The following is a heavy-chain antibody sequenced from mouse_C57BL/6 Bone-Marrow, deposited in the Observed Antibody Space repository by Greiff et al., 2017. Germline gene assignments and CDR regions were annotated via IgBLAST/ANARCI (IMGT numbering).Heavy chain of an antibody. CDR2: INPNNGGT. V-gene: IGHV1-26*01. Sequence: EVQLQQSGPELVKPGASVKISCKASGYTFTDYYMNWVKQSHGKSLEWIGDINPNNGGTSYNQKFKGKATLTVDKSSSTAYMELRSLTSEDSAVYYCVGYNFDYWGQGTTLTVSS. D-gene: IGHD2-2*01. CDR1: GYTFTDYY. J-gene: IGHJ2*01. CDR3: VGYNFDY.